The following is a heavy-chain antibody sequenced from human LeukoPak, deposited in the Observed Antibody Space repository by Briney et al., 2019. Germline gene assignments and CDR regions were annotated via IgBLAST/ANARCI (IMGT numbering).Heavy chain of an antibody. Sequence: ASVKVSCKASGYTFTGYYLHWVRQAPGQGLEWMGWISPNNGGTNFAQKSQDRVTMTRDTSISTAYMEMSRLTSDDTAVYYCATGRGSYSAYWGQGTLVTVSS. CDR2: ISPNNGGT. CDR3: ATGRGSYSAY. J-gene: IGHJ4*02. V-gene: IGHV1-2*02. CDR1: GYTFTGYY. D-gene: IGHD3-16*01.